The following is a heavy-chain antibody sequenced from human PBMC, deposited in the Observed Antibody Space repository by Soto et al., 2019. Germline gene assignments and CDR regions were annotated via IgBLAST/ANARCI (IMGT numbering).Heavy chain of an antibody. Sequence: PSETLSLTCTVSGGAISGYYWTWIRQPAGKGLEWIGRIYSSGGTKYNPSLKSRVDMSLDMSKNQFSLRLNSVTAADTAVYYCARDLLYLAENHYDILTGYHSPLYYYGMDVWGQGTTVTVSS. D-gene: IGHD3-9*01. CDR3: ARDLLYLAENHYDILTGYHSPLYYYGMDV. V-gene: IGHV4-4*07. CDR2: IYSSGGT. J-gene: IGHJ6*02. CDR1: GGAISGYY.